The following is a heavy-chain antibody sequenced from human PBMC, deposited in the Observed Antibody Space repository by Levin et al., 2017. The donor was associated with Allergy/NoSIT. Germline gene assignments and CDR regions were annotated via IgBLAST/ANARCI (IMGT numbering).Heavy chain of an antibody. V-gene: IGHV4-39*01. CDR3: ARPPPADYDILTGYYKHDAFDI. J-gene: IGHJ3*02. D-gene: IGHD3-9*01. Sequence: SETLSLTCTVSGGSISSSSYYWGWIRQPPGKGLEWIGSIYYSGSTYYNPSLKSRVTISVDTSKNQFSLKLSSVTAADTAVYYCARPPPADYDILTGYYKHDAFDIWGQGTMVTVSS. CDR1: GGSISSSSYY. CDR2: IYYSGST.